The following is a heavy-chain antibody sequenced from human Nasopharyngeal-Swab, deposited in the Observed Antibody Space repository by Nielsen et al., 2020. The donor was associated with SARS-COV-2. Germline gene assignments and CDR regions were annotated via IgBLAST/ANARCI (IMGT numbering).Heavy chain of an antibody. CDR1: GFPFSNHY. D-gene: IGHD2-21*02. CDR3: ARESVVTGMDDATDI. J-gene: IGHJ3*02. V-gene: IGHV3-7*04. Sequence: GESLKISCAASGFPFSNHYMTWVRQPPGKGLEWVANIKQGGSEQFYVDSVKGRFTISRDDAKNSVYLQVNSLRAEDTAVYYCARESVVTGMDDATDIWGQGTMVTVSS. CDR2: IKQGGSEQ.